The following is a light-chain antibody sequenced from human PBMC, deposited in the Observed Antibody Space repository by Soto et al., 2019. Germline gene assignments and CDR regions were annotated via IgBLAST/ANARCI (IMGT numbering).Light chain of an antibody. CDR2: AAS. J-gene: IGKJ5*01. V-gene: IGKV1-39*01. Sequence: DIQMTQYPSSLSASVGDRVIITCRASQTSSSHLNWYQQKPGKPPNLLVYAASSLQSGVPSRFTGSGSGTDFTLTISSLQPEDFATYFCQQSYTTPITFGQGTRLEIK. CDR1: QTSSSH. CDR3: QQSYTTPIT.